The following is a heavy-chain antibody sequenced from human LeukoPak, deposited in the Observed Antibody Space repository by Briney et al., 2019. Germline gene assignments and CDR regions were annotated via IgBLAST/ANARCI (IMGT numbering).Heavy chain of an antibody. CDR3: ARGPYGDSVGY. J-gene: IGHJ4*02. CDR2: IYYSGST. V-gene: IGHV4-59*01. Sequence: SETLSLTCTVSGGSISSYYWSWIQQPPGKGLEWIGYIYYSGSTNYNPSLKSRVTISVDTSKNQFSLKLSSVTAADTAVYYCARGPYGDSVGYWGQGTLVTVSS. D-gene: IGHD4-17*01. CDR1: GGSISSYY.